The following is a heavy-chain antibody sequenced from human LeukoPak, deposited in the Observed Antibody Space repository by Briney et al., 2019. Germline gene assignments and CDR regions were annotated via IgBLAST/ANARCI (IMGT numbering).Heavy chain of an antibody. Sequence: GGSLRLSCAASGFTFSIYEMNWVRQAPGKGLEWISYISSSGSTKYYADSVKGRFTISRDNAKNSLYLQMNSLRAEDTADYYCARDPPYSSSWYGAFDIWGQGTMVTVSS. CDR3: ARDPPYSSSWYGAFDI. CDR1: GFTFSIYE. D-gene: IGHD6-13*01. J-gene: IGHJ3*02. CDR2: ISSSGSTK. V-gene: IGHV3-48*03.